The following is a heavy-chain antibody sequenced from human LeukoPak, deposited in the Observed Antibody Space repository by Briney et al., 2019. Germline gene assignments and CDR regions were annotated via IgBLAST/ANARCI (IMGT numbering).Heavy chain of an antibody. J-gene: IGHJ4*02. CDR3: ARVAGHCSSTSCENDY. CDR2: ISSNGGST. Sequence: GGSLRLSCAASGFTFSSYAMHWVRQAPGKGLEYVSAISSNGGSTYYANSVKGRFTVSRDNSKNTLYLQMGSLGAEDMAVYYCARVAGHCSSTSCENDYWGQGTLVTVSS. D-gene: IGHD2-2*01. CDR1: GFTFSSYA. V-gene: IGHV3-64*01.